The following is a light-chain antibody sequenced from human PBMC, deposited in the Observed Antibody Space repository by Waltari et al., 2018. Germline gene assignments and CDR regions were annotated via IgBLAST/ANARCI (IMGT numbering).Light chain of an antibody. V-gene: IGKV3-20*01. CDR1: QSVGKD. CDR3: QKYVNLPAT. CDR2: DAS. J-gene: IGKJ1*01. Sequence: CRASQSVGKDLAWYQQKPGQAPRLLSYDASTRATGIPDRFSGSGSGTDFSLTISRLEPEDFAVYYCQKYVNLPATFGQGTKVEIK.